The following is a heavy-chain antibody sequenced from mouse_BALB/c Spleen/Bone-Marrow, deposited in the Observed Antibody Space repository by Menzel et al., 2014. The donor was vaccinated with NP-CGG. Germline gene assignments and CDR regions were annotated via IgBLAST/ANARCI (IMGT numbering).Heavy chain of an antibody. Sequence: EVQLVESGGGLVKPGGSLKLSCAASGFTFSDYYMYWVRQTPEKRLEWVATISDGGSYTYYPDSVKGRFTISRDNAKNNLYLQMSRLKSEDTAMYYCARGSSYFDYWGQGTTLTVSS. J-gene: IGHJ2*01. CDR3: ARGSSYFDY. V-gene: IGHV5-4*02. D-gene: IGHD1-1*01. CDR2: ISDGGSYT. CDR1: GFTFSDYY.